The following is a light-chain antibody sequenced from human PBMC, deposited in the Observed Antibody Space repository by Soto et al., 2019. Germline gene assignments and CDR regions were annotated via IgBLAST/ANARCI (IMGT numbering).Light chain of an antibody. V-gene: IGLV1-47*01. Sequence: QSVLTQPPSASGTPGQRVTISCSGSSSNIGSNYVYWYQQLPGTAPKLLIYRNNQRPSGVPDRFSGSKSGTSASLAISGLRSDDEADSYCAAWDDSLSGPVFGGGTQLTVL. CDR1: SSNIGSNY. CDR2: RNN. CDR3: AAWDDSLSGPV. J-gene: IGLJ7*01.